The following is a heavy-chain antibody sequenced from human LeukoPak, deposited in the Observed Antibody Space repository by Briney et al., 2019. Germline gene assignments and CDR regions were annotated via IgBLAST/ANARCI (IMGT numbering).Heavy chain of an antibody. V-gene: IGHV4-59*01. CDR1: SGFISSYY. Sequence: PSETLSLTCIVSSGFISSYYWSWIRQTPGKGLECIAFNNYSGRIKYNPSLQSRVSISLDTSKNHFSLQLRSVMAVDTAVYYCARLVDYDNSGDTDIFDIWGQGTIVSIS. J-gene: IGHJ3*02. D-gene: IGHD3-22*01. CDR3: ARLVDYDNSGDTDIFDI. CDR2: NNYSGRI.